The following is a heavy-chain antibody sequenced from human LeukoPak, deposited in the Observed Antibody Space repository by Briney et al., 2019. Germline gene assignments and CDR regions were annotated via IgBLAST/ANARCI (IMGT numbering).Heavy chain of an antibody. J-gene: IGHJ5*02. CDR2: IYYSGST. CDR3: ARDGYSSKRFDP. Sequence: SETLSLTCTVSGGSISSSSYYWGWIRQPPGKGLEWIGSIYYSGSTYYNPSLKSRVTISVDTSKNQFSLKLSSVTAADTAVCYCARDGYSSKRFDPWGQGTLVTVSS. D-gene: IGHD6-13*01. CDR1: GGSISSSSYY. V-gene: IGHV4-39*07.